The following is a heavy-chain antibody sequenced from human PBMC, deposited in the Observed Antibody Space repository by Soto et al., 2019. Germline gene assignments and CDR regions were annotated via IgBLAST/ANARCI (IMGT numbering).Heavy chain of an antibody. V-gene: IGHV4-34*01. CDR3: ARVQVRRGNGSGYLNGFDI. D-gene: IGHD3-22*01. J-gene: IGHJ3*02. CDR2: ICHTGTT. Sequence: LSLTCAVSGGSFSPYCWTWIRQSPGKGLEWIGEICHTGTTTYIPSLRSRIIISLDTSKNQFSLSLSSVTAADTAVYFCARVQVRRGNGSGYLNGFDIWGQGTLVTVSS. CDR1: GGSFSPYC.